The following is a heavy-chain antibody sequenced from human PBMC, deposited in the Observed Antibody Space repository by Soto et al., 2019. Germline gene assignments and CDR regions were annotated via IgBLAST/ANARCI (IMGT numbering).Heavy chain of an antibody. CDR3: ARNRDPSSKTHGMDV. CDR2: ISSSSYYI. CDR1: GLSFSTHS. Sequence: EVQLVESGGGLVEPGGSLRLSCTPSGLSFSTHSRNWVRQAPGKGLEWVSSISSSSYYIYYADSVKGRFTISRDNAKNTLFLQMNSLRAGDTAVYYCARNRDPSSKTHGMDVWGQGTTVTVSS. V-gene: IGHV3-21*06. J-gene: IGHJ6*02.